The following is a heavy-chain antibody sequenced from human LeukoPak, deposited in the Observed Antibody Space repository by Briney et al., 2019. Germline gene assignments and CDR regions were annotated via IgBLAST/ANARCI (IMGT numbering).Heavy chain of an antibody. V-gene: IGHV3-7*01. CDR1: GFTFSSYW. CDR3: ARDPEEWLVPIDS. D-gene: IGHD6-19*01. J-gene: IGHJ4*02. CDR2: INQDASEK. Sequence: PGGSLRLSCAASGFTFSSYWMSWVRQAPGKGLEWVANINQDASEKHYVDSVKGRFTISRDNAKNSLYLQMNRLRAEDTAVYYCARDPEEWLVPIDSWGQGTLLSVSS.